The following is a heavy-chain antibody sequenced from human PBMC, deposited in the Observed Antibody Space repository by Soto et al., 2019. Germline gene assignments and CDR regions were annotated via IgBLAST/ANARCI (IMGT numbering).Heavy chain of an antibody. CDR3: ARDRWVAYCGGDCYSNGMDV. Sequence: EVQLVESGGSLVQPGGSLRLSCAASGFTFSSYSMNWVRQAPGKGLEWVSYISSSSSTIYYADSVKGRFTISRDNAKNSLYLQMNSLRDEDTAVYYCARDRWVAYCGGDCYSNGMDVWGQGTTVTVSS. CDR1: GFTFSSYS. V-gene: IGHV3-48*02. CDR2: ISSSSSTI. J-gene: IGHJ6*02. D-gene: IGHD2-21*02.